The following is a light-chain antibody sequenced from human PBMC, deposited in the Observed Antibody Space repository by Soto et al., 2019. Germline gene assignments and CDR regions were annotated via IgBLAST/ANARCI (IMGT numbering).Light chain of an antibody. CDR3: QSYGSFHVV. V-gene: IGLV6-57*04. J-gene: IGLJ2*01. Sequence: NFMLTQPHSVSESPGKTVTISCTRSSGSIASTYVQWYQQRPDSAPTTVIYEDNQRPPGVPARFSGSIDRSSNSASLTLSGLKTEDEAEYYCQSYGSFHVVFGGGTQLTVL. CDR2: EDN. CDR1: SGSIASTY.